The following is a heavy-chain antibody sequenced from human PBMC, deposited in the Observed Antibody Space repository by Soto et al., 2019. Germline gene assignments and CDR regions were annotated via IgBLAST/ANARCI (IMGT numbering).Heavy chain of an antibody. Sequence: QVQLQESGPGLVKSSQTLSLTCSVSGGSISRSVYDSTWLRQHPGKGLEWIGHIYYAGSSYSNPSLRSRLSLSLATSNNQFSLKLNSVTAADTAVYYCARGLTTLYYFDSWGQGTLVSVSS. J-gene: IGHJ4*02. CDR2: IYYAGSS. CDR1: GGSISRSVYD. D-gene: IGHD1-1*01. V-gene: IGHV4-31*02. CDR3: ARGLTTLYYFDS.